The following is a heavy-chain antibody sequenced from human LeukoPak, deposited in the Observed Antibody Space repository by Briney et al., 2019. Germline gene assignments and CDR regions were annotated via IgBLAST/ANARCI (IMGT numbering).Heavy chain of an antibody. V-gene: IGHV3-30*03. D-gene: IGHD4-17*01. Sequence: PGGSLRPSCAASGFTFSSNWMSWVRQAPGKGLEWVAVISYDGSNKYYADSVKGRFTISRDNSKNTLYLQMNSLRAEDTAVYYCARPLDYGGWVFDYWGQGTLVTVSS. CDR1: GFTFSSNW. CDR3: ARPLDYGGWVFDY. J-gene: IGHJ4*02. CDR2: ISYDGSNK.